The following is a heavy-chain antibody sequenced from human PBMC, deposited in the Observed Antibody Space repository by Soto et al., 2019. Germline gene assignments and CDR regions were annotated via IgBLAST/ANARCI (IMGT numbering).Heavy chain of an antibody. CDR3: ASVGDIVLVPAAPIVS. D-gene: IGHD2-2*01. V-gene: IGHV1-3*05. CDR1: GYTFTSYA. J-gene: IGHJ5*01. Sequence: QVQLVQSGAEEKKPGASVKVSCKASGYTFTSYAMHWVRQAPGQRLEWMGWINAGNGNTKYSQKFQGRVTITRDTSASTAYMELSSLRSEDTAVYYCASVGDIVLVPAAPIVSWGQGALVTVSS. CDR2: INAGNGNT.